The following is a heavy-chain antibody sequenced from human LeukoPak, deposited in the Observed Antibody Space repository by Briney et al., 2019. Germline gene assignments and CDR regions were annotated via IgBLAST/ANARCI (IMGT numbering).Heavy chain of an antibody. Sequence: GGSLRLSCAASGFTVSSNYMTWVRQAPGKGLEWVSLIYSGGGTDYADSVKGRFTISRDNSKNKLYLQMNSLRAEDTAVYYCASEVGYSSGWYYYGMDVWGQGTTVTVSS. CDR2: IYSGGGT. J-gene: IGHJ6*02. D-gene: IGHD6-19*01. CDR3: ASEVGYSSGWYYYGMDV. V-gene: IGHV3-53*01. CDR1: GFTVSSNY.